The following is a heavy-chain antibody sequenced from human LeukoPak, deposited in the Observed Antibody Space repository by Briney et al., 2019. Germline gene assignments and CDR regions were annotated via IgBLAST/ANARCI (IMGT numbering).Heavy chain of an antibody. J-gene: IGHJ4*02. CDR3: ARAEFWSGPPDY. V-gene: IGHV4-59*01. CDR1: GGSISSYY. Sequence: KPSETLSLPCPVSGGSISSYYWSWIRQPPGKGLEWIGYIYYSGSTNYNPSLKSRVTISVDTSKNQFSLQLSSVTAADTAVYYCARAEFWSGPPDYWGQGTLVTVSS. CDR2: IYYSGST. D-gene: IGHD3-3*01.